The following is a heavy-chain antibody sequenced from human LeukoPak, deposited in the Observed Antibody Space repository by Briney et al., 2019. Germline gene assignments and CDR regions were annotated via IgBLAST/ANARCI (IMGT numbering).Heavy chain of an antibody. V-gene: IGHV1-8*03. D-gene: IGHD3-3*01. J-gene: IGHJ4*02. CDR3: ARGMTYYDFWSGYYQLPYYFDY. CDR2: MNPNSGNT. Sequence: ASVKVSCKASGYAFTSYDINWVRQATGQGLEWMGWMNPNSGNTGYAQKFQGRVTITRNTSISTAYMELSSLRSEDTAVYYCARGMTYYDFWSGYYQLPYYFDYWGQGTLVTVSS. CDR1: GYAFTSYD.